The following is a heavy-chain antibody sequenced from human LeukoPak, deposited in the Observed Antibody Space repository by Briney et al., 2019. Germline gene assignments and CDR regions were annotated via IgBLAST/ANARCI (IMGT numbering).Heavy chain of an antibody. J-gene: IGHJ2*01. CDR3: AKGPKYSSSWSGNFDL. CDR2: ISGSGGST. CDR1: GFTFSSYA. Sequence: GGSLRLSCAASGFTFSSYAMSWVRQAPGKGLEWVSAISGSGGSTYYADSVKGRFTISRDNSKNTLYLQMNSLRAEDTAVYYCAKGPKYSSSWSGNFDLWGRGTLVTVSS. V-gene: IGHV3-23*01. D-gene: IGHD6-13*01.